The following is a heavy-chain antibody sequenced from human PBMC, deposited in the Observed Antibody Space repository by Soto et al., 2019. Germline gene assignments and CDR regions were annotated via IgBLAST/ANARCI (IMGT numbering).Heavy chain of an antibody. CDR3: ARERLAVAGKGGWFDP. J-gene: IGHJ5*02. D-gene: IGHD6-19*01. CDR2: IYYSGST. CDR1: GGSVSSGDYY. Sequence: PSETLSLTCTVSGGSVSSGDYYWSWIRQPPGKGLEWIGHIYYSGSTSFNPSLKSRVTISVDTSKNRFSLKVRSVTAADTAVYYCARERLAVAGKGGWFDPWGQETLVTVSS. V-gene: IGHV4-61*08.